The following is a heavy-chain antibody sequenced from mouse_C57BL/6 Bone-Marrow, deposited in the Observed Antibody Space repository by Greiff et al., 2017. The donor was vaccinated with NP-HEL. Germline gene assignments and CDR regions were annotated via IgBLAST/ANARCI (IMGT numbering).Heavy chain of an antibody. Sequence: EVQLKESGPELVKPGASVKIPCKASGYTFTDYNMDWVKQSHGKSLEWIGDINPNNGGTIYNQKFKGKATLTVDKSSSTAYMELRSLTSEDTAVYYCARKGAYGNYYFDYWGQGTTLTVSS. CDR2: INPNNGGT. CDR1: GYTFTDYN. D-gene: IGHD2-1*01. CDR3: ARKGAYGNYYFDY. J-gene: IGHJ2*01. V-gene: IGHV1-18*01.